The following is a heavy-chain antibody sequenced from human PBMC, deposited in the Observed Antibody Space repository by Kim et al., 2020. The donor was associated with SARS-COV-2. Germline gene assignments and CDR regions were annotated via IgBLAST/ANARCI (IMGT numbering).Heavy chain of an antibody. Sequence: GGSLRLSCAASGFTFSSYSMNWVRQAPGKGLEWVSSISSSSSYIYYADSVKGRFTISRDNAKNSLYLQMNSLRAEDTAVYYCARGRVAAAAGDLDYWGQGTLVTVSS. CDR3: ARGRVAAAAGDLDY. V-gene: IGHV3-21*01. D-gene: IGHD6-13*01. CDR1: GFTFSSYS. CDR2: ISSSSSYI. J-gene: IGHJ4*02.